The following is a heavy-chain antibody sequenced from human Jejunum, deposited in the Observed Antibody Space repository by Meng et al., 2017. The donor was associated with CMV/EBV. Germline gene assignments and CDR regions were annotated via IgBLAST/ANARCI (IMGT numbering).Heavy chain of an antibody. Sequence: QLHLQESGPGLVKPSGTLSLTCVVSGGSISSFLWWGWVRQAPGKGLEWIGEIYDSGSTNYNPSLKSRVTLSVDTSKNLFSLKLTSVTAADTAVYYCAQGRVPAAFHDWGQGTLVTVSS. CDR3: AQGRVPAAFHD. CDR1: GGSISSFLW. J-gene: IGHJ4*02. V-gene: IGHV4-4*02. D-gene: IGHD2-2*01. CDR2: IYDSGST.